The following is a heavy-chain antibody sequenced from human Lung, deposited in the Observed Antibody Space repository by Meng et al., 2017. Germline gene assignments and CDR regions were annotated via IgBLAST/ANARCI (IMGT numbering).Heavy chain of an antibody. D-gene: IGHD1-26*01. V-gene: IGHV3-48*03. Sequence: GESLKISCAASGFTFSSYEMNWVRQAPGKGLEWVSYISSSSSTIYYADSVKGRFTITRDNAKNSLYLQMNSLRAEDTAVYCCARDRKGEGATFHYWVQGTLVTVSS. CDR3: ARDRKGEGATFHY. J-gene: IGHJ4*02. CDR2: ISSSSSTI. CDR1: GFTFSSYE.